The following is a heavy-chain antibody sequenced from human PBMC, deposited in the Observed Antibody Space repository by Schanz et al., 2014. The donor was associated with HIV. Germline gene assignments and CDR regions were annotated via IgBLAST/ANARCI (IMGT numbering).Heavy chain of an antibody. D-gene: IGHD2-8*01. CDR1: XXNFRSYG. J-gene: IGHJ3*02. CDR3: VRDAGAMGXXXFDI. V-gene: IGHV3-33*01. CDR2: IWYDGKTE. Sequence: QVLESXXXVVQPGRXXXXXXXASXXNFRSYGMHWVRQAPGKGLEWVAVIWYDGKTEFYGDSVKGRFTISRDNSNNTLYLQMNTLRADDTSIYFCVRDAGAMGXXXFDIWGQGTMVTVSS.